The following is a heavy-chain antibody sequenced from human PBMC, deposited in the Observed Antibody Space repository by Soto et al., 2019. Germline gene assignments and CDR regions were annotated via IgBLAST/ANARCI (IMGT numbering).Heavy chain of an antibody. CDR3: ARREIQGPIDY. Sequence: SVTLSLTCAVSGYSIGSSNWWGWIRQPPGKGLEWIGYIYYSGTTYYNPSLKSRVTMSVDTSKNQFSLKLTSVTAVDTAVYYCARREIQGPIDYWGQGTLVTSPQ. D-gene: IGHD1-26*01. J-gene: IGHJ4*02. CDR2: IYYSGTT. V-gene: IGHV4-28*01. CDR1: GYSIGSSNW.